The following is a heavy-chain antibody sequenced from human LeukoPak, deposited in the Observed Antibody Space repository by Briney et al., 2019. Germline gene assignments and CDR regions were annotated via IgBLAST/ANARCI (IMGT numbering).Heavy chain of an antibody. D-gene: IGHD3-10*01. Sequence: PSQTLSLTCTVSGGSISSGGYYWNWIRQPPGKGLEWIGYIYHSGSSYYNPSLKSRVTISVDMSKNQFSLKLSSVTAADTAVYYCARDRQVRYVVVRGVTVIDYWGQGTLVTVSS. CDR3: ARDRQVRYVVVRGVTVIDY. J-gene: IGHJ4*02. CDR1: GGSISSGGYY. CDR2: IYHSGSS. V-gene: IGHV4-30-2*01.